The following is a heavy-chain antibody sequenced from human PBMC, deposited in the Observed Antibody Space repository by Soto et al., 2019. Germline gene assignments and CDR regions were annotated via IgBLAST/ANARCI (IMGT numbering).Heavy chain of an antibody. CDR3: AFPLDNNWRLDY. V-gene: IGHV5-51*01. J-gene: IGHJ4*01. Sequence: EVQLVQSGAEVKKPGESLKISCKASGYSFTSYWIGWVRQMPGKGLEWMGIIHPGDSDTRYSPSFQGQVTISADSSINTASLQGRRLEASDTAMDYCAFPLDNNWRLDYWGHGTLVTVSS. CDR2: IHPGDSDT. D-gene: IGHD2-2*03. CDR1: GYSFTSYW.